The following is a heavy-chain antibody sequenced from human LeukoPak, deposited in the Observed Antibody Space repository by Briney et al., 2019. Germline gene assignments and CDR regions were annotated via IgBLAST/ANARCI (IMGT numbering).Heavy chain of an antibody. J-gene: IGHJ4*02. D-gene: IGHD3-22*01. CDR2: IYTSGST. CDR1: GGSISSYY. CDR3: AREPGEAYDSSGYYPLDY. V-gene: IGHV4-4*07. Sequence: SETLSLTCTVSGGSISSYYWSWIRQPAGKGLEWIGRIYTSGSTNYNPSLKSRVTMSVDTSKNQFSLRLSSVTAADTAVYYCAREPGEAYDSSGYYPLDYWGQGTLVTVSS.